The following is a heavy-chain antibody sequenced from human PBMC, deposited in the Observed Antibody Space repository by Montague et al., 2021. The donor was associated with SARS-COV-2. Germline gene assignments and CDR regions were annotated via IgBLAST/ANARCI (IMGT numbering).Heavy chain of an antibody. J-gene: IGHJ3*02. CDR1: GGSISSYY. CDR3: ARRGLGYCSGGCCPNAFDI. Sequence: SETLSLTCTVSGGSISSYYWSWIRQPPGKGLEWIGYIYYSGSTNYNPSLKSRVTISVDTSKNQFSLKLSSVTAADTAVYYCARRGLGYCSGGCCPNAFDIWGQGTMVTASS. D-gene: IGHD2-15*01. V-gene: IGHV4-59*01. CDR2: IYYSGST.